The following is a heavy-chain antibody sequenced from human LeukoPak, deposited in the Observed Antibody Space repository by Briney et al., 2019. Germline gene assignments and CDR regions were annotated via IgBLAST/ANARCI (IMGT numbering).Heavy chain of an antibody. CDR1: GGSISSTYYY. J-gene: IGHJ4*02. CDR2: TNHSGST. D-gene: IGHD3-10*01. CDR3: ARLKWFGAKYFDY. Sequence: SETLSLTCTVSGGSISSTYYYWSWIRQPPGKGLEWIGETNHSGSTNYNPSLKSRVTISVDTSKNQFSLKLSSVTAADTAVYYCARLKWFGAKYFDYWGQGTLVTVSS. V-gene: IGHV4-34*01.